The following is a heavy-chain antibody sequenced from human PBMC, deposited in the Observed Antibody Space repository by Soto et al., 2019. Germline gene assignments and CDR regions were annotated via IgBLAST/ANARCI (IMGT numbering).Heavy chain of an antibody. CDR3: ARGRDIVVVVAAYNWFDP. D-gene: IGHD2-15*01. CDR1: GGSFSGYN. V-gene: IGHV4-34*01. CDR2: INPSGST. J-gene: IGHJ5*02. Sequence: QVQLQQWGAGLLKPSETLSLTCAVYGGSFSGYNWSWIRQPPGKGLEWMGEINPSGSTNYNPSLKSRVTISVDTSKNQFSLKLSSVTAADTAVYYCARGRDIVVVVAAYNWFDPWGQGTLVTVSS.